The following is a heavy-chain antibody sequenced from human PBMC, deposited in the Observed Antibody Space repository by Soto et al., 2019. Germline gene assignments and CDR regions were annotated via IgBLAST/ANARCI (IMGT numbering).Heavy chain of an antibody. CDR1: GGSISSYY. J-gene: IGHJ6*04. Sequence: SETLSLTCTVSGGSISSYYWSWIRQPPGKGLEWIGYIYYSGSTNYNPSLKSRVTISVDTSKNQFSLKLSSVTAADTAVYYCARDDEDYYYGMHVWGEGTPVTVST. CDR3: ARDDEDYYYGMHV. CDR2: IYYSGST. V-gene: IGHV4-59*01.